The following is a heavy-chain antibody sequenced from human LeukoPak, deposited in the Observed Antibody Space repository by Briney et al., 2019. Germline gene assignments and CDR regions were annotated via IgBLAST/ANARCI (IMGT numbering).Heavy chain of an antibody. CDR1: GFTVSGSY. J-gene: IGHJ3*02. CDR2: IHSGGNT. Sequence: GGSLRLSCAASGFTVSGSYMSWVRQAPGKGLEWVSVIHSGGNTYYADSVKGRFTISRDNSKNTVYLQMNSLRAEDTAVYYCAREPRITMTTAAFDIWGQGTMVTVSS. V-gene: IGHV3-53*01. D-gene: IGHD3-22*01. CDR3: AREPRITMTTAAFDI.